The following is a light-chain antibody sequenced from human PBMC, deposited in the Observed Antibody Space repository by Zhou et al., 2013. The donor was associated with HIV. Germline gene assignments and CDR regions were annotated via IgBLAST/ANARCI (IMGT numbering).Light chain of an antibody. V-gene: IGKV3-20*01. CDR3: HQYGSSPPWT. CDR1: QSVSSSY. Sequence: EIVMTQSPATLSVSPGERATLSCRASQSVSSSYLAWYQQKPGQAPRLLIYGASQQGHWHPRQVQWRVGLGRTSTLTITRLEPEDFAVYYCHQYGSSPPWTFGQGTKVEIK. CDR2: GAS. J-gene: IGKJ1*01.